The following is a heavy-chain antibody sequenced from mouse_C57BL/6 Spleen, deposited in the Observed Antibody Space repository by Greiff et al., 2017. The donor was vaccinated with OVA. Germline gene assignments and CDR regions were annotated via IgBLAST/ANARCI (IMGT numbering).Heavy chain of an antibody. CDR2: IRLKSDNYAT. CDR1: GFTFSNYW. Sequence: EVKLMESGGGLVQPGGSMILSCVASGFTFSNYWMNWVRQSPEKGLEWVAQIRLKSDNYATHYAESVKGRFTISRDDSKSSVYLQMNNLRAEDTGIYYCTDGRGYAMDYWGQGTSVTVSS. J-gene: IGHJ4*01. V-gene: IGHV6-3*01. CDR3: TDGRGYAMDY.